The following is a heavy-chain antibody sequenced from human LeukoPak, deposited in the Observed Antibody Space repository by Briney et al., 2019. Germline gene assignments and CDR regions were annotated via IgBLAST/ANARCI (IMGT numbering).Heavy chain of an antibody. Sequence: PGGSLRLSCAAPGFTFSDYYMSWLRQAPGKGLERISYISSSGSADYYADSVQGRFTVSRDNAKSSLYLQMNSLRAEDTAVYYCARTQKYYDLWSGMKWGQGTLVTVSS. CDR1: GFTFSDYY. D-gene: IGHD3-3*01. CDR2: ISSSGSAD. J-gene: IGHJ4*02. V-gene: IGHV3-11*04. CDR3: ARTQKYYDLWSGMK.